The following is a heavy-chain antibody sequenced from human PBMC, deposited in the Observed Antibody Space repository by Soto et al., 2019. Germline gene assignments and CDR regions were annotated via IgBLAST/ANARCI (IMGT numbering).Heavy chain of an antibody. CDR3: ARYLTVGLLDY. CDR2: ISAYNGNT. D-gene: IGHD2-15*01. J-gene: IGHJ4*02. CDR1: GYTFTSYG. V-gene: IGHV1-18*01. Sequence: QVQLVQSGAEVKKPGASVKVSCKASGYTFTSYGISWVRQAPGQGLEWMGWISAYNGNTKYAQKLQGRVTMTTDTSTSTAYRQVRTLTSVYTSVYSCARYLTVGLLDYWGQGTLVTVSS.